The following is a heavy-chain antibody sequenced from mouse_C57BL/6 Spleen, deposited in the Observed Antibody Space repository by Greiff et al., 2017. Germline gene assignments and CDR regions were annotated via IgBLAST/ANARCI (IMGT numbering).Heavy chain of an antibody. CDR1: GFTFSSYG. Sequence: EVQRVESGGDLVKPRGSLKLSCAASGFTFSSYGMSWVRQTPDKRLEWVATISSGGSYTYYPDSVKGRFTISRDNAKNTLYLQMSSLKSEDTAMYYCARLGSSYWYFDVWGTGTTVTVSS. V-gene: IGHV5-6*01. CDR2: ISSGGSYT. J-gene: IGHJ1*03. D-gene: IGHD1-1*01. CDR3: ARLGSSYWYFDV.